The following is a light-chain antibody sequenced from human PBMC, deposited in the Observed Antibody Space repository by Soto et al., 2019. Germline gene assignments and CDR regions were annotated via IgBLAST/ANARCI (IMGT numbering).Light chain of an antibody. Sequence: QSVLTQPPSASGTPGQTITISCSGSDSDIGSHSVDWYQQFPGRTPRLLINSNDHRPSGVPDRFSGSKSGTSATLATIGRRSEDEGDDYCATWADSLNGVVFGGGTKLTVL. J-gene: IGLJ2*01. CDR2: SND. V-gene: IGLV1-44*01. CDR1: DSDIGSHS. CDR3: ATWADSLNGVV.